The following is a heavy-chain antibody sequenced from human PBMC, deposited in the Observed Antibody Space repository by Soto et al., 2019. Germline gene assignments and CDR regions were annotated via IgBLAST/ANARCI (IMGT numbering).Heavy chain of an antibody. J-gene: IGHJ6*02. Sequence: QGHLVQSEAEVKKSGASVKVSCKASGYTFTRYGISWVRQAPGQGLEWMVWISGNNGDNNYAQKFRGRIRKTLDKDTGTAYMEMRSLTSDDAAIYYCAKHGQPPYCYDGLDVWGQGTKVTVSS. CDR2: ISGNNGDN. CDR3: AKHGQPPYCYDGLDV. V-gene: IGHV1-18*01. D-gene: IGHD2-21*01. CDR1: GYTFTRYG.